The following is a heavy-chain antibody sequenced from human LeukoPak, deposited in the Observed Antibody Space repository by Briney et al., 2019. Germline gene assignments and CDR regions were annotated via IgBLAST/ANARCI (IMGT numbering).Heavy chain of an antibody. CDR1: GYTFTTYG. D-gene: IGHD3-22*01. Sequence: ASVKVSCKASGYTFTTYGISWVRQAPGQGLEWVGWICAYNGNTNYAQKLQGRVTMTTDTSTSTAYMELRSLTSDDTAVYYCARAHGYDSSGYSEAYFDYWGQGTLVTVSS. CDR3: ARAHGYDSSGYSEAYFDY. CDR2: ICAYNGNT. V-gene: IGHV1-18*01. J-gene: IGHJ4*02.